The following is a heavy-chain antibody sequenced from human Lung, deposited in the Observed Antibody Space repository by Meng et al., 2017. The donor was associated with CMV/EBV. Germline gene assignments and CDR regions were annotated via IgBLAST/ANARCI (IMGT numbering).Heavy chain of an antibody. CDR2: IYHNGST. CDR3: ARQKYIVVIPSGMGNNWFDP. CDR1: GASINNKLYY. D-gene: IGHD2-15*01. J-gene: IGHJ5*02. V-gene: IGHV4-39*01. Sequence: SXTXSLXCSVSGASINNKLYYWGWIRQPPGKGLEWIGHIYHNGSTYYSTSLKSRVTLSVDTSKNQFSLRLSSVTAADTGVYDCARQKYIVVIPSGMGNNWFDPWXQGTLVTVSS.